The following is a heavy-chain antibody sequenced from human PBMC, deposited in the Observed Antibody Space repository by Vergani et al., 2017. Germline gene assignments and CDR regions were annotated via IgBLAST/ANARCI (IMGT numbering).Heavy chain of an antibody. CDR1: GFTFSSYA. Sequence: EVQLLESGGGLVQPGGSLRLSCAASGFTFSSYAMSWVRQAPGKGLEWVSGISGSGGSTYYGESVKGRFTITRDNSKNTLDLQMNSLGAEETAVYYCAKDDAAAGTRDPGGQGSLVTVSS. J-gene: IGHJ5*02. D-gene: IGHD6-13*01. V-gene: IGHV3-23*01. CDR3: AKDDAAAGTRDP. CDR2: ISGSGGST.